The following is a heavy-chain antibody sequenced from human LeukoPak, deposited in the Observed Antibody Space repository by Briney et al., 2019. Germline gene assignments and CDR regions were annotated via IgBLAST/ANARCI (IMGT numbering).Heavy chain of an antibody. J-gene: IGHJ5*02. CDR3: ARHNGDSFLDL. D-gene: IGHD2-21*01. V-gene: IGHV4-59*02. Sequence: SATLSRTCTVSGVSVRSSFWSWIRQPPGKGLEYIGYVHHSGNTKYNPSLQSRVTMSVDTARSQFSLNLSSVTPADSAVYYCARHNGDSFLDLWAQGSLVTVSS. CDR2: VHHSGNT. CDR1: GVSVRSSF.